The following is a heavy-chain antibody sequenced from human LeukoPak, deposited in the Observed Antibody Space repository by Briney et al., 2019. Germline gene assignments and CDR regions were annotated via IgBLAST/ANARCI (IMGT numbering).Heavy chain of an antibody. CDR1: GGTFISYA. V-gene: IGHV1-69*13. Sequence: ASVKVSCKASGGTFISYAISWVRQAPGQGLEWMGGIIPIFGTANYAQKFQGRVTITADESTSTAYMELSSLRSEDTAVYYCARNGRFGDNWFDPWGQGTLVTVSS. D-gene: IGHD3-10*01. CDR3: ARNGRFGDNWFDP. CDR2: IIPIFGTA. J-gene: IGHJ5*02.